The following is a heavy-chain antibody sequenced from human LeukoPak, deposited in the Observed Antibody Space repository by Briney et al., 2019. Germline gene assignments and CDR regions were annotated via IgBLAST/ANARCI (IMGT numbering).Heavy chain of an antibody. CDR2: IYTGGNT. Sequence: PGGSLRLSCAASGFTVDSNYLSWVRQAPGKGLEWVSTIYTGGNTYYAASVKGRFTISRDNSKNTLYLQMNSLRAEDTAVYYCAKIVDQWLVNYFDYWGQGTLVTVSS. D-gene: IGHD6-19*01. CDR3: AKIVDQWLVNYFDY. J-gene: IGHJ4*02. CDR1: GFTVDSNY. V-gene: IGHV3-53*01.